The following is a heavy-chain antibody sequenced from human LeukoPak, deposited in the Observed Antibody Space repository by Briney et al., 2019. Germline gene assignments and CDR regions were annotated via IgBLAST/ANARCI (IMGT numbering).Heavy chain of an antibody. Sequence: GSLRLSCAASGFTFSSYSMNWVRQAPGKGLEWVSSISSSSSYIYYADSVKGRFTISRDNAKNSLYLQMNSLRAEDTAVYYCARERGGDDSSGYSAYYFDYWGQGTLVTVSS. CDR1: GFTFSSYS. D-gene: IGHD3-22*01. CDR2: ISSSSSYI. CDR3: ARERGGDDSSGYSAYYFDY. V-gene: IGHV3-21*01. J-gene: IGHJ4*02.